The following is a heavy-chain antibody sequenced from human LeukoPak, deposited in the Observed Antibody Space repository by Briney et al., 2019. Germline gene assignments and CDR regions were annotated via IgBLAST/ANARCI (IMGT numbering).Heavy chain of an antibody. CDR2: IRSKTNNYAT. V-gene: IGHV3-73*01. CDR1: GFTFTGSA. Sequence: GGSLKLSCAASGFTFTGSALHWVRQASGKGLEWVGRIRSKTNNYATTYAASVKGRFTISRDDSTNTAYLQMNSLKTEDTAVYYCTRRPDNGSYNFDYWGQGTLVTVSS. J-gene: IGHJ4*02. CDR3: TRRPDNGSYNFDY. D-gene: IGHD1-26*01.